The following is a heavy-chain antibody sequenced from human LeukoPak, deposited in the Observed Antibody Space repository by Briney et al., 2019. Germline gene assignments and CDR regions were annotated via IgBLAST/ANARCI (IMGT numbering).Heavy chain of an antibody. Sequence: PGGSLRLSCAASGFTFSHYYMTWVRQAPGKGLEWVSSISGSSGYIFYADSVKGRFTISRDNAKGTLYLQMSSLRAEDTAVYYCTGHHQAYSRTYWGQGTLVTVSS. CDR1: GFTFSHYY. CDR2: ISGSSGYI. V-gene: IGHV3-21*01. D-gene: IGHD4-11*01. J-gene: IGHJ4*02. CDR3: TGHHQAYSRTY.